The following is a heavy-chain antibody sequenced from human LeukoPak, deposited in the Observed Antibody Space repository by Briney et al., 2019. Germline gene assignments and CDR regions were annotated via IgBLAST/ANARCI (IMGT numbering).Heavy chain of an antibody. V-gene: IGHV3-74*01. Sequence: GGALRLSRVASLWTLSRYLMHWVRPAPGRGVVWVSRDSSDGTSPSSADSVKGRFTHSRDNAKNTVYLQMNSLRAEDTAVYYCARSREPGRDGDYWGQGTLVTVSS. J-gene: IGHJ4*02. CDR1: LWTLSRYL. CDR2: DSSDGTSP. D-gene: IGHD5-24*01. CDR3: ARSREPGRDGDY.